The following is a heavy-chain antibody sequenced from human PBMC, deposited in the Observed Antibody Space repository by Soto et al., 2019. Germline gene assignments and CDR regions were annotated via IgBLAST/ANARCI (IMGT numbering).Heavy chain of an antibody. CDR3: ARDPGTAMAWDGYFDY. V-gene: IGHV4-59*01. CDR1: GGSISSYY. J-gene: IGHJ4*02. CDR2: IYYSGST. D-gene: IGHD5-18*01. Sequence: SETLSLTCTVSGGSISSYYWSWIRQPPGKGLEWIGYIYYSGSTNYNPSLKSRVTISVDTSKNQFSLKLSSVTAADTAVYHCARDPGTAMAWDGYFDYWGQGTLVTVSS.